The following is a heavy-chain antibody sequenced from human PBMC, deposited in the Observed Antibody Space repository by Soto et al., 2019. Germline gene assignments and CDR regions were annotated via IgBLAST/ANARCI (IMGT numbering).Heavy chain of an antibody. V-gene: IGHV3-7*01. J-gene: IGHJ5*02. CDR1: GFTFSSYW. Sequence: EVQLVESGGGVVQPGGSLRLSCAASGFTFSSYWMSWVRQAPGKGLECVANIKQDGSEKYYVDSVKGRFTISRDNAKNSLYLQMNGLRAEDTAVYYCAREGVYDSGVGWFAPWGQGTLVTVSS. D-gene: IGHD5-12*01. CDR2: IKQDGSEK. CDR3: AREGVYDSGVGWFAP.